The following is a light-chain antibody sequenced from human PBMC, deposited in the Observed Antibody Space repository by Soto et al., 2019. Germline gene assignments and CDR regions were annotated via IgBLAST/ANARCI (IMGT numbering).Light chain of an antibody. V-gene: IGKV3-20*01. Sequence: EIVLTQSPGTLSLSPGERATLSCRASQSVGNNNLAWYQQKPGQAPRFLLYDASSRATGIPDRFSGSGSGTDFTLTISRLEPEEFAVYYCQQYGSTPLTFGGGTKVDIK. J-gene: IGKJ4*01. CDR3: QQYGSTPLT. CDR1: QSVGNNN. CDR2: DAS.